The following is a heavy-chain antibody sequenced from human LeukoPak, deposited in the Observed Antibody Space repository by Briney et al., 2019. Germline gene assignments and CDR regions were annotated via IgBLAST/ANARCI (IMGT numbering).Heavy chain of an antibody. CDR3: ARIVVVAAAVDNWFDP. Sequence: SGTLSLTCAVSGGSISSSNWWSWVRQPPGKGLEWIGEIYHSGSTYYNPSLKSRVTISVDRSKNQFSLKLSSVTAADTAVYYCARIVVVAAAVDNWFDPWGQGTLVTVSS. D-gene: IGHD2-15*01. CDR2: IYHSGST. CDR1: GGSISSSNW. V-gene: IGHV4-4*02. J-gene: IGHJ5*02.